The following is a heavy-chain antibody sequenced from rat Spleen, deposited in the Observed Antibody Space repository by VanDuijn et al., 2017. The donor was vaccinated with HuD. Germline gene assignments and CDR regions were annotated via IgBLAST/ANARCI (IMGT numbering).Heavy chain of an antibody. CDR1: GFTFNNYW. CDR3: ARHIITRDYFDY. V-gene: IGHV5-31*01. Sequence: EVQLVESGGGLVRPGRSLKLSCVASGFTFNNYWMTWIRQAPGKGLEWVASITNTGRKTYYRDSVKGRFTISRDNAKTTLYLQMDSLRSEDTATYYCARHIITRDYFDYWGQGVMVTVSS. D-gene: IGHD1-10*01. CDR2: ITNTGRKT. J-gene: IGHJ2*01.